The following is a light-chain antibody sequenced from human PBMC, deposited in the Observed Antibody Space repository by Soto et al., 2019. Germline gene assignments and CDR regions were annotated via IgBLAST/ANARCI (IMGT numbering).Light chain of an antibody. V-gene: IGKV1-5*01. J-gene: IGKJ1*01. CDR2: DAS. CDR3: QQYNSYSWT. Sequence: DIQMTQSPSTLSASVGDRGTITCRASRSISRRLAWYQQKPGKAPKLLIYDASSLESGVPSRFSGSGSGTEFTLTISSLQPDDFATYYCQQYNSYSWTFGQGTKVDIK. CDR1: RSISRR.